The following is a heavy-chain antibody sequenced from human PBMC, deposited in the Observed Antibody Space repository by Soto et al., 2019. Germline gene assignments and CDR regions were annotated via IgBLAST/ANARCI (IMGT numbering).Heavy chain of an antibody. V-gene: IGHV4-59*01. J-gene: IGHJ6*03. CDR2: IYYSGST. CDR3: ARAPGFYHYYMDV. Sequence: SETLSLTCTVSGGSISSYYWSWIRQPPGKGLEWIGYIYYSGSTNYNPSLKSRVTISVDTSKNQFSLKLSSVTAADTAVYYCARAPGFYHYYMDVWGKGTTLTVSS. CDR1: GGSISSYY. D-gene: IGHD7-27*01.